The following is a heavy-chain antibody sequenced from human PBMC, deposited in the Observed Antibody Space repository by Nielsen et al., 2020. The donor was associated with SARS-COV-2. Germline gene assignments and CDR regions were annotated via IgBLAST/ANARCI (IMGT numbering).Heavy chain of an antibody. CDR2: IYHSGST. CDR1: GGSVSNGDYY. Sequence: SETLSLTCTVSGGSVSNGDYYWSWIRQPPGKGLEWITYIYHSGSTYYNPSLKSRLSVSVDTSKNQFSLRLSSVTAADTAMYYCARYYVSGMYGMDVWGPGTTVTVSS. V-gene: IGHV4-30-4*01. D-gene: IGHD3-10*01. CDR3: ARYYVSGMYGMDV. J-gene: IGHJ6*02.